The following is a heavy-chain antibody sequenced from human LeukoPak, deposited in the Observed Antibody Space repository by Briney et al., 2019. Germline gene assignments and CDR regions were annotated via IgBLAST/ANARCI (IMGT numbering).Heavy chain of an antibody. Sequence: VASVKVSCKASGGTFSSYAISWVRQAPGQGLEWMGRIIPILGIANYAQKFQGRATITADKSTSTAYMELSSLRSEDTAVYYCARGVRYNWNEDAFDIWGQGTMVTVSS. V-gene: IGHV1-69*04. CDR2: IIPILGIA. J-gene: IGHJ3*02. CDR1: GGTFSSYA. CDR3: ARGVRYNWNEDAFDI. D-gene: IGHD1-20*01.